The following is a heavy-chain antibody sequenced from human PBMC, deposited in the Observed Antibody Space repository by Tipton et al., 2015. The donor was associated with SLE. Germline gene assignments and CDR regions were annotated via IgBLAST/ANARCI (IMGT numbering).Heavy chain of an antibody. D-gene: IGHD6-19*01. V-gene: IGHV3-30*02. CDR2: IRYDGSNK. CDR1: GFTFSSYG. J-gene: IGHJ1*01. CDR3: ALPGYSSCWIQVLPEH. Sequence: GSLRLSCAASGFTFSSYGTHWVRQAPGKGLEWVSFIRYDGSNKYYADSVKGRFTISRDNSKNTLFLQMNSLRAEDTAVYYCALPGYSSCWIQVLPEHWGHGPLVTVSS.